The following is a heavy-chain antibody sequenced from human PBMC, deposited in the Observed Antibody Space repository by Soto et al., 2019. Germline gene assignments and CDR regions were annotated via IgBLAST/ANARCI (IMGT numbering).Heavy chain of an antibody. J-gene: IGHJ3*02. Sequence: SVKVSCKASGGTFSSYAISWVLQAPGQGLEWMGGIIPIFGTANYAQKFQGRVTITADESTSTAYMELSSLRSEDTAVYYCARRGKGAQQLARIHDAFDIWGQGTMVT. CDR1: GGTFSSYA. CDR2: IIPIFGTA. D-gene: IGHD6-6*01. V-gene: IGHV1-69*13. CDR3: ARRGKGAQQLARIHDAFDI.